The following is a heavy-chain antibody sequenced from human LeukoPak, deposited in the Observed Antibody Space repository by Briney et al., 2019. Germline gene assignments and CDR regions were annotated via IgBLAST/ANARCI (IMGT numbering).Heavy chain of an antibody. J-gene: IGHJ4*02. V-gene: IGHV4-59*01. CDR3: ARFYRGALGHEYFDL. Sequence: PSETLSLTCTVSGDSMSYYYWSWIRQPPGKGLEWIGYIFYSGSTNYNPSLKSRVTISVDMSKKQFSLRLSSVTAADTAVYYCARFYRGALGHEYFDLWGQGARVTVSS. CDR2: IFYSGST. CDR1: GDSMSYYY.